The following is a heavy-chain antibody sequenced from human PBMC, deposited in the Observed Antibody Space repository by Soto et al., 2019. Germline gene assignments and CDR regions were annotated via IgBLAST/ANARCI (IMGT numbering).Heavy chain of an antibody. CDR3: ARERPPIVGATGTADY. V-gene: IGHV1-18*01. CDR1: GYTFTSYG. Sequence: GASVKVSCKASGYTFTSYGISWVRQAPGQGLEWMGWISAYNGNTNYAQKLQGRVTMTTDTSTSTAYMELRSLRSDDTAVYYCARERPPIVGATGTADYWGQGTLVTVSS. D-gene: IGHD1-26*01. J-gene: IGHJ4*02. CDR2: ISAYNGNT.